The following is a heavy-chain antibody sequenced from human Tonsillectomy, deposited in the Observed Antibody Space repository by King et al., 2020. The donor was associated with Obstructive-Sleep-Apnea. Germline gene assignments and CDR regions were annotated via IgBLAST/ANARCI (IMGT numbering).Heavy chain of an antibody. CDR2: ISGNGGST. Sequence: VQLVESGGGLVQPGGSLRLSCAASGFTFSSYAMSWVRQAPGRGLEWVSAISGNGGSTYFADSVKGRFTTSRDNSKNTLYLQLNSLRAEDTAVYYCAKDGQGSSWYFDHWGQGTLVTVSS. CDR1: GFTFSSYA. D-gene: IGHD6-19*01. CDR3: AKDGQGSSWYFDH. J-gene: IGHJ4*02. V-gene: IGHV3-23*04.